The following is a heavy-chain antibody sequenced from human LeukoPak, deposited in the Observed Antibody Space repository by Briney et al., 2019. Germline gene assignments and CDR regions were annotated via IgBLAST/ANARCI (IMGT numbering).Heavy chain of an antibody. D-gene: IGHD2-15*01. V-gene: IGHV5-51*01. CDR1: GYSFSSYW. J-gene: IGHJ4*02. CDR2: IYPADSDT. Sequence: GESLKISCKGSGYSFSSYWIGWVRQMPGKGLEWMGMIYPADSDTRYSPSFQGQVTISADKSINTAYLQWSSLKASDTAMYYRASGSYSWYFDNWGQGSLVTVSA. CDR3: ASGSYSWYFDN.